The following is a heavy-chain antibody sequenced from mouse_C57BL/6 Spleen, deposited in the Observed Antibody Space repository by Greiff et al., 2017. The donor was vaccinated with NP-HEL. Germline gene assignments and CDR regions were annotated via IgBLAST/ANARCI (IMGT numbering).Heavy chain of an antibody. CDR1: GFTFSSYA. Sequence: DVHLVESGGGLVKPGGSLKLSCAASGFTFSSYAMSWVRQTPEKRLEWVATISDGGSYTYYPDNVKGRFTISRDNAKNNLYLQMSHLKSEDTAMYYCARDRGRGFAYWGQGTLVTVSA. J-gene: IGHJ3*01. CDR2: ISDGGSYT. V-gene: IGHV5-4*01. CDR3: ARDRGRGFAY.